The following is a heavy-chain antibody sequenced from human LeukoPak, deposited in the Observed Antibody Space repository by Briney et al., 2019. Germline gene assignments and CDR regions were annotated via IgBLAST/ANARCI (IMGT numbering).Heavy chain of an antibody. CDR2: VKRRTDGGTT. V-gene: IGHV3-15*01. CDR3: TTVVGGILEY. Sequence: PGGSLRLSCAASGFTLTNAWMTWVRQAPGKGLERVGRVKRRTDGGTTDYAAPVKGRFTISTDDSKNALHLQMNSLKTEDTAFYYCTTVVGGILEYWGQGTLVTVSS. D-gene: IGHD1-26*01. CDR1: GFTLTNAW. J-gene: IGHJ4*02.